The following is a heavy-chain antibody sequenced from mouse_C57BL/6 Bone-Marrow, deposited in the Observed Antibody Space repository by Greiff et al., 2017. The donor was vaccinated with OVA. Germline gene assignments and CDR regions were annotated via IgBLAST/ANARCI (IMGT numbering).Heavy chain of an antibody. Sequence: EVKLQESGAELVRPGASVKLSCTASGFNIKDDYMNWVKQRPEQGLEWIGWIDPENGDTEYASKFQGKATITADTSSNTSYLQLRSLTSEDTAVYYCTALYYDCCSEFADWGQGTLVTVA. CDR3: TALYYDCCSEFAD. CDR2: IDPENGDT. J-gene: IGHJ3*01. CDR1: GFNIKDDY. V-gene: IGHV14-4*01. D-gene: IGHD1-1*01.